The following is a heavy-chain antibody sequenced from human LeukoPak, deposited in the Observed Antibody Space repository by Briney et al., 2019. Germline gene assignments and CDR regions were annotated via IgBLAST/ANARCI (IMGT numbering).Heavy chain of an antibody. V-gene: IGHV3-7*04. Sequence: GGSLRLSCAASGFTFSSYWMNWVRQAPGKGLEWMANIKKDGSEKYYVDSAKGRFTISRDNAKNSLYLQMNSLRADDTAVYYCVGGSGWLPDYWGQGTLVTVSS. J-gene: IGHJ4*02. D-gene: IGHD6-19*01. CDR3: VGGSGWLPDY. CDR1: GFTFSSYW. CDR2: IKKDGSEK.